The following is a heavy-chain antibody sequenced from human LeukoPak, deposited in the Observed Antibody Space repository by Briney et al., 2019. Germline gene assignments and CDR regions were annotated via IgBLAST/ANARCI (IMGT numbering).Heavy chain of an antibody. CDR2: IYYSGTT. CDR3: ARDRRGYSGYDLDY. D-gene: IGHD5-12*01. J-gene: IGHJ4*02. Sequence: PSETLSLTCRVSGGSISNYYWSWIRQPPGKGLEWIGYIYYSGTTSYNPSLKSRVTISVDTSKNQFSLKLSSVTAADTAVYYCARDRRGYSGYDLDYWGPGTLVTVSS. CDR1: GGSISNYY. V-gene: IGHV4-59*01.